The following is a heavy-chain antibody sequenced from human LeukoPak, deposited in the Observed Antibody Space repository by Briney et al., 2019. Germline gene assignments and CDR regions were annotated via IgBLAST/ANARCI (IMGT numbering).Heavy chain of an antibody. CDR2: IYYSGST. D-gene: IGHD4-23*01. Sequence: TSQTLSLTCTVSGGSISSGDYYWTWIRQRPGKGLEWIGYIYYSGSTYYNPSLKSRVTISADTSKNQFSLKLSSVTAADTAVYYCARGEYGGIFDYWGQGTLVTVSS. CDR3: ARGEYGGIFDY. V-gene: IGHV4-30-4*01. CDR1: GGSISSGDYY. J-gene: IGHJ4*02.